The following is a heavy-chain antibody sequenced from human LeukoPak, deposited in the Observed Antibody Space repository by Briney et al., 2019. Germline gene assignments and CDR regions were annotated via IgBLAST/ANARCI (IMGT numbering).Heavy chain of an antibody. J-gene: IGHJ4*02. Sequence: ASVKVSCKASGYTFTSYRISGVRQAPGQGLEWMGWISAYNGNTNYAQKLQDRVTMTTDTSTSTSYMELRSLRSDDTAVYYCAREVGRDYYDSSGYWYYWGQGTLVTVSS. D-gene: IGHD3-22*01. V-gene: IGHV1-18*01. CDR2: ISAYNGNT. CDR3: AREVGRDYYDSSGYWYY. CDR1: GYTFTSYR.